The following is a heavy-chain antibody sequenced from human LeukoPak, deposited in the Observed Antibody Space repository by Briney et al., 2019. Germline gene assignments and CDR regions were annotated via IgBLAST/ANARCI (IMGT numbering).Heavy chain of an antibody. D-gene: IGHD3-9*01. Sequence: GGSLRLSCAASGFTFSSYGMHWVRQAPGKGLEWVAFIRYDGSNKYYADSVKGRFTISRDNSKNTLYLQMNSLRAEDTAVYYCAKGKFYDILTCFDYWGQGTLVTVSS. CDR3: AKGKFYDILTCFDY. CDR1: GFTFSSYG. V-gene: IGHV3-30*02. CDR2: IRYDGSNK. J-gene: IGHJ4*02.